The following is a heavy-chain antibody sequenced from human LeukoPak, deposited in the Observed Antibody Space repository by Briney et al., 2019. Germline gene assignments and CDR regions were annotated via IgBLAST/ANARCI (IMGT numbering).Heavy chain of an antibody. CDR2: IIPIFGTA. J-gene: IGHJ4*02. Sequence: AXVKVSCKASGGTFSSYAISWVRQAPGQGLEWMGGIIPIFGTANYAQKFQGRVTITTDESTSTAYMELSSLRSEDTAVYYCAGQIVLTDYFDYWGQGTLVTVSS. V-gene: IGHV1-69*05. D-gene: IGHD2-8*01. CDR3: AGQIVLTDYFDY. CDR1: GGTFSSYA.